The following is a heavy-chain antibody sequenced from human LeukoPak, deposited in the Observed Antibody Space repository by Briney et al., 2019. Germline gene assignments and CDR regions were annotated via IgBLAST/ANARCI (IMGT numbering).Heavy chain of an antibody. Sequence: SETLSLTCTVSDDSITMYYWTWIRQPPGKGLEWIGYVEHTGSTKFNASLNGRVSISRDTSNNFFSLRLRSVTAADTAVYFCERGRVSSSTWYSTYYYFFYMDFWGKGTTVTVSS. CDR1: DDSITMYY. J-gene: IGHJ6*03. CDR2: VEHTGST. D-gene: IGHD4-11*01. V-gene: IGHV4-59*01. CDR3: ERGRVSSSTWYSTYYYFFYMDF.